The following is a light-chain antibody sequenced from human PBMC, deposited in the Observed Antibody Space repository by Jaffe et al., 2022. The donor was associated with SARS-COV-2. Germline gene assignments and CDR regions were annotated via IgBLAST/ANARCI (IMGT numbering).Light chain of an antibody. CDR1: QGISNY. Sequence: DIQMTQSPSSLSASVGDRVTIACRASQGISNYLAWYQQKPGKVPKLLIYGASTLQSGVPSRFSGSGSGTDFTLTISSLQPEDVATYYCQNYNTAVRTFGQGTRVEIK. CDR2: GAS. CDR3: QNYNTAVRT. J-gene: IGKJ1*01. V-gene: IGKV1-27*01.